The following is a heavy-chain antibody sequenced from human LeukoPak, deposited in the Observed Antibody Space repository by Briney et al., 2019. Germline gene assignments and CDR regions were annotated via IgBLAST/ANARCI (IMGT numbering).Heavy chain of an antibody. V-gene: IGHV3-23*01. J-gene: IGHJ4*02. D-gene: IGHD2-2*02. CDR3: AKSDCSSTSCYTLGLDY. CDR1: GFTFSSYA. Sequence: GGSLRLSCAASGFTFSSYAMSWVRQALGKGLEWVSAISGSGGSTYYADSVKGRFTISRDNSKNTLYLQMNNLRAEDTAVYYCAKSDCSSTSCYTLGLDYWGQGTLVTVSS. CDR2: ISGSGGST.